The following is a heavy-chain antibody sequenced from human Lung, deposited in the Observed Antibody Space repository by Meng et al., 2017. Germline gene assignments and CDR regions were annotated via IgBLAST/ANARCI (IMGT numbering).Heavy chain of an antibody. CDR3: ARGPTTMAHDFDY. CDR2: INHSGST. CDR1: GGSFSYYY. Sequence: QVQLQQWGEGLLKPSETLSLTCVVSGGSFSYYYWSWIRQPPGKGLEWIGEINHSGSTNYNPSLESRATISVDTSQNNLSLKLSSVTAADSAVYYCARGPTTMAHDFDYWGQGTLVTVSS. V-gene: IGHV4-34*01. D-gene: IGHD4-11*01. J-gene: IGHJ4*02.